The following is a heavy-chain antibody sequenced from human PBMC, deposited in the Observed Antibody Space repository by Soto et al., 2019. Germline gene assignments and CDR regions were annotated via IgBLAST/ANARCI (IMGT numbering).Heavy chain of an antibody. J-gene: IGHJ3*02. CDR3: ARQAEGDYYAFDI. D-gene: IGHD4-17*01. CDR1: GGTFSSYT. Sequence: GASVKVSCKASGGTFSSYTISWVRQAPGQGLEWMGRIIPILGIANYAQKFQGRVTITADKSTSTAYMELSSLRSEDTAVYYCARQAEGDYYAFDIWGQGTMVTVSS. V-gene: IGHV1-69*02. CDR2: IIPILGIA.